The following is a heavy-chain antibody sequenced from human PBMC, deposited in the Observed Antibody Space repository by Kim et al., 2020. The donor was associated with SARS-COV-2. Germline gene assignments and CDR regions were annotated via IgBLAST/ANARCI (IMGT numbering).Heavy chain of an antibody. D-gene: IGHD2-21*01. CDR2: VSYDGTSE. CDR3: VSDLGHCGGGFCH. J-gene: IGHJ4*02. CDR1: GITFRSFM. Sequence: GGSLRLSCAVSGITFRSFMFHWVRQAPGKGLEWVALVSYDGTSEAYADSVKGRFTVSRDDAKDTVFLQMRSLRAEDTATYYCVSDLGHCGGGFCHGGQGSLVTVST. V-gene: IGHV3-30*03.